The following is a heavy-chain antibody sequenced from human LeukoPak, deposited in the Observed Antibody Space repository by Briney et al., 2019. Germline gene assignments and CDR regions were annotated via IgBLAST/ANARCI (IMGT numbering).Heavy chain of an antibody. Sequence: SVKVSCKASGGTFSSYAISWVQQAPGQGLEWMGRIIPILGIANYAQKFQGRVTITADKSTSTAYMELSSLRSEDTAVYYCARAVGAYEVVPAVILTSVWFDPWGRGTLVTVSS. CDR3: ARAVGAYEVVPAVILTSVWFDP. V-gene: IGHV1-69*04. D-gene: IGHD2-2*02. CDR1: GGTFSSYA. J-gene: IGHJ5*02. CDR2: IIPILGIA.